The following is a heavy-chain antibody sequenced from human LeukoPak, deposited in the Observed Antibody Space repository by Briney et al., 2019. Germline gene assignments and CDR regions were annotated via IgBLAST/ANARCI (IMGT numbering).Heavy chain of an antibody. CDR2: INPNSGGT. CDR1: GYTFTGYY. CDR3: AREEGYGSSTACSAPFDC. V-gene: IGHV1-2*02. D-gene: IGHD2-2*01. Sequence: ASVKVSCKASGYTFTGYYMHWVRQAPGQGLEWMGWINPNSGGTNYAQKFQGRVTMTRDTSISTAYMELSRLRSDDTAVYYGAREEGYGSSTACSAPFDCWGQGILVTVSS. J-gene: IGHJ4*02.